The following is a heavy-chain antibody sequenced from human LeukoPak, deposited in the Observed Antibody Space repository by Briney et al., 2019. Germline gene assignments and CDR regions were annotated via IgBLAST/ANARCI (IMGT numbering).Heavy chain of an antibody. CDR3: ATSDFAAHFDY. J-gene: IGHJ4*02. D-gene: IGHD2/OR15-2a*01. CDR1: GFTFDDYA. V-gene: IGHV3-43*02. CDR2: ISGDGGST. Sequence: GGSLRLSCAASGFTFDDYAMHWVRQAPGKGLEWVSLISGDGGSTYYADSVKGRFTISRDNSKNSPYLQMNSLGTEDTALYYCATSDFAAHFDYWGQGTLVTVSS.